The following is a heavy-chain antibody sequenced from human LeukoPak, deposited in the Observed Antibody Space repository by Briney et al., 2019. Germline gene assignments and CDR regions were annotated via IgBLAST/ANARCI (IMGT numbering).Heavy chain of an antibody. D-gene: IGHD3-22*01. Sequence: GGSLRLSCAASGFTFSSLGMHWVRQAPGKGLEWVAFIRYDGSDKYFADSVKGRFTMSRDNSKNTLYLQMNSLRAEDTAVYFCARGGSGYYESCFDYWGQGTLVTVSS. V-gene: IGHV3-30*02. CDR3: ARGGSGYYESCFDY. J-gene: IGHJ4*02. CDR2: IRYDGSDK. CDR1: GFTFSSLG.